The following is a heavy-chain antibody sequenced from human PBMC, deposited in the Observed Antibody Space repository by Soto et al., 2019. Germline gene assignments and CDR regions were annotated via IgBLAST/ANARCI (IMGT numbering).Heavy chain of an antibody. Sequence: TSETLSLTCSVSGASISSGGYYWSWLRQHPGKGLEWIGYIYYNGNTYNNPSLKSRVIILVGTSKNQFSLHLSSVTAADTAIYYCASDGYNYAADVWGQGTTVTVSS. J-gene: IGHJ6*02. D-gene: IGHD5-18*01. CDR2: IYYNGNT. CDR1: GASISSGGYY. V-gene: IGHV4-31*03. CDR3: ASDGYNYAADV.